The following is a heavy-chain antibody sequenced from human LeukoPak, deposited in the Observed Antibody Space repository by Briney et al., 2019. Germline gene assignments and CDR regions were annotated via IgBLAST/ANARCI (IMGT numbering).Heavy chain of an antibody. CDR2: INHSGGT. V-gene: IGHV4-34*01. CDR3: ASSGEQYYFDY. D-gene: IGHD1/OR15-1a*01. Sequence: SETLSLTCAVYGGSFSGYYWSWIRQPPGKGLEWIGEINHSGGTNYNPSLKSRVTISVDTSKNQFSLKLSSVTAADTAVYYCASSGEQYYFDYWGQGTLVTVSS. CDR1: GGSFSGYY. J-gene: IGHJ4*02.